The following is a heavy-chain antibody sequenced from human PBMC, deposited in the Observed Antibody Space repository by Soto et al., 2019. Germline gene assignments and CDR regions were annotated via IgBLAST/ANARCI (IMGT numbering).Heavy chain of an antibody. J-gene: IGHJ4*02. CDR1: GGNLSTHC. Sequence: SETLSLTCTVSGGNLSTHCWSWIRPPPGKGLEGIGYINYSGKTDYNPSLESRVTFSVETSKSQFTLKLTSVTAADTAVYYCARADYFYASGSLEYYFDYWGQGALVTVSS. CDR3: ARADYFYASGSLEYYFDY. D-gene: IGHD3-10*01. V-gene: IGHV4-59*11. CDR2: INYSGKT.